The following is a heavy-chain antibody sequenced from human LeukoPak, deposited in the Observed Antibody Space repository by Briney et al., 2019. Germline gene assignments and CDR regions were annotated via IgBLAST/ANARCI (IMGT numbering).Heavy chain of an antibody. V-gene: IGHV1-2*06. D-gene: IGHD1-26*01. J-gene: IGHJ5*02. Sequence: GASVKVSCKASGYTFTSYYMHWVRQAPGQGLEWMGRINPNSGGTNYAQKFQGRVTMTRDTSISTAYMELSRLRSDDTAVYYCATTEQTYNWFDPWGQGTLVTVSS. CDR3: ATTEQTYNWFDP. CDR2: INPNSGGT. CDR1: GYTFTSYY.